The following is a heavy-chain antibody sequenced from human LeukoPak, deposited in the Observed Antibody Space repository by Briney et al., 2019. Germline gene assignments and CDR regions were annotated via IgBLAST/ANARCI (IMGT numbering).Heavy chain of an antibody. CDR2: ISSSSSYI. J-gene: IGHJ4*02. CDR1: GFTFSSYS. D-gene: IGHD4-23*01. Sequence: GSLRLSCAASGFTFSSYSMNWVRQAPGKGLEWVSSISSSSSYIYYADSVKGRFTISRDNAKNSLYLQMNSLRAEDTAVYYCARGNGGRPHLRPYYFDYWGQGTLVTVSS. V-gene: IGHV3-21*01. CDR3: ARGNGGRPHLRPYYFDY.